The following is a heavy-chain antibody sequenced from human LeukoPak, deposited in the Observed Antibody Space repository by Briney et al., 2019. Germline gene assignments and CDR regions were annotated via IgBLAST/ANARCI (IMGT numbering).Heavy chain of an antibody. V-gene: IGHV3-30*02. Sequence: GGSLRLSCAASGFTFSSYGMHCLRQAPGKGLEWVAFIRYDGSNKYYADSVKGRFTSSRDNSKNTLYLQMNSLRAEDTAVYYCAKDRAVWGSSHAYYFDYWGQGPRVTVSS. CDR3: AKDRAVWGSSHAYYFDY. J-gene: IGHJ4*02. D-gene: IGHD1-26*01. CDR2: IRYDGSNK. CDR1: GFTFSSYG.